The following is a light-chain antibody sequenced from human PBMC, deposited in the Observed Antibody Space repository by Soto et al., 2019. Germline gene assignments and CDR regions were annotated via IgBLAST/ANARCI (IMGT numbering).Light chain of an antibody. J-gene: IGKJ2*01. CDR2: GAS. CDR1: QSISSSY. CDR3: QSYGSSET. V-gene: IGKV3-20*01. Sequence: EIVLTQAPGTLSLSPGERATLSCRASQSISSSYLGWYQQKPGQTPRLLVYGASSRATGIPDRFSGSGPGTDFTLTISRPEPEDFAVYFCQSYGSSETFGQGTKLEIK.